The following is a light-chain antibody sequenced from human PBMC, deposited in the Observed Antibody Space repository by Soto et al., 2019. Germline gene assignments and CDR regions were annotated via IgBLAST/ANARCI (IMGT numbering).Light chain of an antibody. Sequence: EIVMTQSPATLSVSPGERATLFCRASQSFSSNLAWYQQKPGQAPRLLIYGASTRATAIPARFSGSGSVTQLTLTISGLQSEDFAVYYCQQYNNWLMYTFGQGTKLEIK. CDR3: QQYNNWLMYT. V-gene: IGKV3-15*01. J-gene: IGKJ2*01. CDR2: GAS. CDR1: QSFSSN.